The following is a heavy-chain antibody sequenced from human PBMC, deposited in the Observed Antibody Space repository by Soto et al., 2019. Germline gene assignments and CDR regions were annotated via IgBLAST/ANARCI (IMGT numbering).Heavy chain of an antibody. V-gene: IGHV3-48*02. CDR2: ISSSSSTM. CDR3: ARGDYYYYGLDV. Sequence: PGGSLKLSCAASGFNFSDYSINWVRQAPGKGLECLSSISSSSSTMYYADSVKGRFTISRDDAKNSLYLQMNSLRDEDTAVYYCARGDYYYYGLDVWGQGTTVTISS. CDR1: GFNFSDYS. J-gene: IGHJ6*02. D-gene: IGHD3-16*01.